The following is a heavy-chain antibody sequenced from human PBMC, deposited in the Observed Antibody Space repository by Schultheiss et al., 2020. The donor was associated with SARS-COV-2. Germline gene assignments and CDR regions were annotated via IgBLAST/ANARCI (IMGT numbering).Heavy chain of an antibody. Sequence: SETLSLTCTVSGGSVSSGSYYWSWIRQPPGKGLEWIGYIYYSGSTNYNPSLKSRVTISVDTSKNQFSLKLSSVTAADTAVYYCARDIVGEGVRQRLGMDVWGQGTTVTVSS. CDR3: ARDIVGEGVRQRLGMDV. V-gene: IGHV4-61*01. CDR1: GGSVSSGSYY. CDR2: IYYSGST. D-gene: IGHD1-1*01. J-gene: IGHJ6*02.